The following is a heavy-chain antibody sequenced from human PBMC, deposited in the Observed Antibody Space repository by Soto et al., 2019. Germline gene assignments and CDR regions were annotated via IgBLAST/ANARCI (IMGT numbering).Heavy chain of an antibody. CDR3: SASYYDSSGYYGIDY. J-gene: IGHJ4*02. Sequence: SETLSLTCTVSGGSIGSYYWSWIRQPPGKGLEWIGYIYYSGSTNYNPSLKSRVTISVDTSKNQFSLKLSSVTAADTAVYYCSASYYDSSGYYGIDYWGQGTLVTVSS. CDR2: IYYSGST. D-gene: IGHD3-22*01. CDR1: GGSIGSYY. V-gene: IGHV4-59*01.